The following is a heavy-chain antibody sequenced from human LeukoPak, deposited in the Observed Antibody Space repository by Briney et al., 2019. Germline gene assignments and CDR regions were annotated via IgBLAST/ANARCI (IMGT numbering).Heavy chain of an antibody. V-gene: IGHV4-39*01. CDR1: GGSVSSSTFY. CDR3: ARRHSTSSSLDF. J-gene: IGHJ4*02. Sequence: PSETLSLTCTVSGGSVSSSTFYWGWIRQPPGKGLEWIGTINYSGSTYYNPSLKSRVTISVDTSKNQFSLKLTPMTAADTAVYYCARRHSTSSSLDFWGQGTLDTVSS. D-gene: IGHD2-2*01. CDR2: INYSGST.